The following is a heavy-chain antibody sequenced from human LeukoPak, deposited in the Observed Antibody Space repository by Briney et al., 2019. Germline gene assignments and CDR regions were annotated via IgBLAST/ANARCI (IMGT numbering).Heavy chain of an antibody. CDR2: ISGSGGST. CDR1: GFTFSGYA. CDR3: AKAVVPAASYYYYGMDV. J-gene: IGHJ6*02. D-gene: IGHD2-2*01. Sequence: GGSLRLSCAASGFTFSGYAMNWVRQAPWKGLEWVSAISGSGGSTYYADSVKGRLTISRDNSKNTLYLQMNSLRAEDTAVYYCAKAVVPAASYYYYGMDVWGQGTTVTVSS. V-gene: IGHV3-23*01.